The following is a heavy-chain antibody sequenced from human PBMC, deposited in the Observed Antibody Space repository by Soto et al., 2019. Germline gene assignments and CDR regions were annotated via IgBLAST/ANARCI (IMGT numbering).Heavy chain of an antibody. D-gene: IGHD4-17*01. Sequence: ASVKVSCKASGYTFTGYYMHWVRQAPGQGLEWMGWINPNSGGTNYAQKFQGWVTMTRDTSISTAYMELSRLRSDDTAVYYCARDRSYGDYYYYGMDVWGQGXTVTVSS. J-gene: IGHJ6*02. CDR3: ARDRSYGDYYYYGMDV. CDR1: GYTFTGYY. CDR2: INPNSGGT. V-gene: IGHV1-2*04.